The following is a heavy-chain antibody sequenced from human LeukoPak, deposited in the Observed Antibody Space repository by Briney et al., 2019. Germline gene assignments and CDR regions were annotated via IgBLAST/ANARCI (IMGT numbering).Heavy chain of an antibody. CDR1: GFTFNTYG. V-gene: IGHV3-30*02. D-gene: IGHD6-19*01. J-gene: IGHJ5*02. CDR3: ARDSGSGWYEAHFDP. Sequence: GRSLRLSCAVSGFTFNTYGMHWVRQAPGKGLEWVAFIQYDGTIKYYGDSVKGRFTITRDNSKNTFYLQMNSLRAEDTAVYYCARDSGSGWYEAHFDPWGQGTLVTVSS. CDR2: IQYDGTIK.